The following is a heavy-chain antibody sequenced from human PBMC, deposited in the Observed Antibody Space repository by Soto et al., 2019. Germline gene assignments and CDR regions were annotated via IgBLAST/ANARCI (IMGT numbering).Heavy chain of an antibody. D-gene: IGHD1-26*01. Sequence: KISETLSLTCTVPGGSVSNSYWGWIRQPPGKGLEWVACVYYSGSTNYNPSLGSRVTISVDKSKNQFSLKMTSVTGADTAVYYCARGRSHEWELLVQYFDYWGQGTLVTVSS. CDR1: GGSVSNSY. CDR2: VYYSGST. CDR3: ARGRSHEWELLVQYFDY. V-gene: IGHV4-59*02. J-gene: IGHJ4*02.